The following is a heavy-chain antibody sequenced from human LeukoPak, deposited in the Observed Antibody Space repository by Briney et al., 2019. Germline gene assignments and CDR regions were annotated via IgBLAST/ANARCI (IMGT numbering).Heavy chain of an antibody. V-gene: IGHV3-23*01. J-gene: IGHJ4*02. CDR1: GLTFSDYS. Sequence: GGSLRLSCAASGLTFSDYSMTWVRQAPGKGLFWASGISAGGGSTYYADSVRGRFTISRDNSKNTLYLQMNSLRAEDTAVYYCAKERTSEGYFDYWGQGTLVTVSS. CDR2: ISAGGGST. D-gene: IGHD1-1*01. CDR3: AKERTSEGYFDY.